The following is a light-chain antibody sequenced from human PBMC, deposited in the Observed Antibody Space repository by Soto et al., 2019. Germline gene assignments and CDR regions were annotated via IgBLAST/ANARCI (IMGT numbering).Light chain of an antibody. CDR1: QRVSSGY. CDR3: QQYGSSPPSST. Sequence: VLTQSPGTLSLSPGERATLSCRSSQRVSSGYLAWYQQKPGQAPRLLIYGASSRATGLPDRFSGRGSGTDFTLTISRLEPEDFAVYYCQQYGSSPPSSTLGQGTRLEIK. J-gene: IGKJ5*01. CDR2: GAS. V-gene: IGKV3-20*01.